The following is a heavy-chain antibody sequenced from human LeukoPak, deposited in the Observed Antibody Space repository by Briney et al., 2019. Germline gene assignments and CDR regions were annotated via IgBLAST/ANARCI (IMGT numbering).Heavy chain of an antibody. J-gene: IGHJ6*03. V-gene: IGHV1-18*01. Sequence: ASVKVSCKASGYTFTSYGISWVRQAPGQGLEWMGWISAYNGNTNYAQKLQGRVTMTTDTSTSTAYMELRSLRSDDTAVYYCARVTTVTNSYYYYMDVWGKGTTVTVSS. CDR2: ISAYNGNT. CDR3: ARVTTVTNSYYYYMDV. CDR1: GYTFTSYG. D-gene: IGHD4-17*01.